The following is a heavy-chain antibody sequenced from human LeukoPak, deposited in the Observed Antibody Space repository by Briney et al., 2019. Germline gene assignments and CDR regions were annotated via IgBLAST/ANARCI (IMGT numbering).Heavy chain of an antibody. CDR3: AREAGGSGYYNLGAFDI. D-gene: IGHD3-22*01. Sequence: SVKVSCKASGYTFTSYYMHWVRQAPGQGLEWMGGIIPIFGTANYAQKFQGGVTITADESTSTAYMELSSLRSEDTAVYYCAREAGGSGYYNLGAFDIWGQGTMVTVSS. J-gene: IGHJ3*02. CDR2: IIPIFGTA. V-gene: IGHV1-69*13. CDR1: GYTFTSYY.